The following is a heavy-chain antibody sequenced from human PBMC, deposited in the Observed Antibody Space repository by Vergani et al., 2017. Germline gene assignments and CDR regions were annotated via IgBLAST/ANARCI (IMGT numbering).Heavy chain of an antibody. CDR2: ICHTEDT. D-gene: IGHD3-16*01. CDR3: ATIGCRRWGDYFDY. Sequence: QVQLQESGPGLVKPPGTLSLTCAFSGDSISSNNCWTWARQPPGKGLEWVGEICHTEDTKYTPSLKSRVTVSVDESRNLFSLRLNSVTAADTAVSYCATIGCRRWGDYFDYWGQGILVTVSS. V-gene: IGHV4-4*03. CDR1: GDSISSNNC. J-gene: IGHJ4*02.